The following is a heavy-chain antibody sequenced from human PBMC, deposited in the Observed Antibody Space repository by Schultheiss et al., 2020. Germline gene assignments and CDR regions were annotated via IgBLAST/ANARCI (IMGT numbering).Heavy chain of an antibody. CDR2: MNPNNGNT. D-gene: IGHD3-10*01. CDR1: GYTFTSSD. J-gene: IGHJ4*02. V-gene: IGHV1-8*01. CDR3: ARKGFHYTSGSLVFDY. Sequence: ASVKVSCKASGYTFTSSDINWVRQATGQGLEWMGWMNPNNGNTGYAQKLQGRVTMTRDTSIGTAYMELSSLRSEDTAVYYCARKGFHYTSGSLVFDYWGQGTLVTVSS.